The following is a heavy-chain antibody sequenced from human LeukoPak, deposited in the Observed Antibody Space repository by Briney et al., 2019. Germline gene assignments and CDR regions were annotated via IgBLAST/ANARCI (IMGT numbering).Heavy chain of an antibody. J-gene: IGHJ4*02. CDR2: INHSGST. CDR1: GGSFSGYY. Sequence: SETLSLTCAVYGGSFSGYYWSWIRQPPGKGLEWIGEINHSGSTNYNPSLKSRVTISVDTSKNQFSLKLSSVTAADTAVYYCARYYCSSTSCYRGKRGKVIDYWGQGTLVTVSS. D-gene: IGHD2-2*01. V-gene: IGHV4-34*01. CDR3: ARYYCSSTSCYRGKRGKVIDY.